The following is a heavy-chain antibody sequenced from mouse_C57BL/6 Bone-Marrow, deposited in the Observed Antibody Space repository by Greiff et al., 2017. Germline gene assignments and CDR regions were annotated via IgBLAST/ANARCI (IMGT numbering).Heavy chain of an antibody. Sequence: EVHLVESGGGLVKPGGSLKLSCAASGFTFSDYGMHWVRQAPEKGLEWVAYISSGSSTIYYADTVKGRFTISSDNAKNTLFLQMTSLRSEDTAMYYCARSRFITTVVLDYWGQGTTLTVSS. CDR1: GFTFSDYG. D-gene: IGHD1-1*01. V-gene: IGHV5-17*01. CDR2: ISSGSSTI. J-gene: IGHJ2*01. CDR3: ARSRFITTVVLDY.